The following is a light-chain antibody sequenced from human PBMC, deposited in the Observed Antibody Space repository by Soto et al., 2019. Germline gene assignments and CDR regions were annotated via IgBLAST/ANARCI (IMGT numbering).Light chain of an antibody. Sequence: IVLVHSPGAVSFPPGEAATFCCWASQSVSSSYLAWYQQKPGQAPRILIYGASSRATGIPDRFSGSGSGTAFTLTISRMEPEDFAVYYCQQYGSSSWTFGQGTKVDIK. CDR1: QSVSSSY. V-gene: IGKV3-20*01. J-gene: IGKJ1*01. CDR2: GAS. CDR3: QQYGSSSWT.